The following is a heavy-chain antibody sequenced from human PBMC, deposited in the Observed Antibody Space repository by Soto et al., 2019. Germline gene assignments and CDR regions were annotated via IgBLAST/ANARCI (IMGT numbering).Heavy chain of an antibody. CDR3: ARDRRFCTTSNCYGLYYFDY. D-gene: IGHD2-2*01. CDR2: IYFRGGT. J-gene: IGHJ4*02. V-gene: IGHV4-31*03. Sequence: SETLSLTCTVSGDSISNDYYYWTWIRQHPGKGLEWIGYIYFRGGTSYNPSLKSRLNMSVDTSKNQFSLTLTSVTAADTAVYYCARDRRFCTTSNCYGLYYFDYWGQGALVTVSS. CDR1: GDSISNDYYY.